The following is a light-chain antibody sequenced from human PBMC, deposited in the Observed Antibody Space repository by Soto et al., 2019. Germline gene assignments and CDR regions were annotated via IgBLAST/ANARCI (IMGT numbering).Light chain of an antibody. CDR3: QHYDNLPFT. CDR2: DAS. J-gene: IGKJ3*01. CDR1: QDISNY. V-gene: IGKV1-33*01. Sequence: DIQMTQSPSSLSASVGDRDTITCQASQDISNYLNWYQQKPGKAPKLLIYDASNLETGVPSRFSGSGSGTDFTFTISSLQSEDIATYYCQHYDNLPFTFGPGTKVDIK.